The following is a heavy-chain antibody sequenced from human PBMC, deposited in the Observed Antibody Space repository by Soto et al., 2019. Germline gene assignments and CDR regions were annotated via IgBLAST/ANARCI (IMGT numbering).Heavy chain of an antibody. CDR1: GFTFTSSA. CDR2: IVVGSGNK. V-gene: IGHV1-58*01. CDR3: AAEGRDERIFDY. Sequence: ASVKVSWKAFGFTFTSSAVQWVRQARGQRLEWIRWIVVGSGNKNYAQKFQERVTITRDMSTSTAYMELSSLSTADTAVYYCAAEGRDERIFDYWGQGTLVTVSS. J-gene: IGHJ4*02. D-gene: IGHD3-10*01.